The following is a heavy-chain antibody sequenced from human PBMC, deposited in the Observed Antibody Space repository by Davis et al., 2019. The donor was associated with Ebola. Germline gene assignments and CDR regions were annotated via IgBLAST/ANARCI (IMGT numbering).Heavy chain of an antibody. CDR1: GFIFSSYG. V-gene: IGHV3-30*18. CDR2: ISYDGSNK. D-gene: IGHD1-1*01. CDR3: AKGTWNPY. J-gene: IGHJ4*02. Sequence: GGSLRLSCAASGFIFSSYGMHWVRQAPGKGLEWVAVISYDGSNKYYADSVKGRFTISRDNSKNTLYLQMNSLRAEDTAVYYCAKGTWNPYWGQGTLVTVSS.